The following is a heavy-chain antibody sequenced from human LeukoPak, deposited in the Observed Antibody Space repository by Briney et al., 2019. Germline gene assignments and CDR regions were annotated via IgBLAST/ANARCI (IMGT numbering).Heavy chain of an antibody. J-gene: IGHJ4*02. CDR3: ASGPGIAAAATRIELVF. CDR2: IYHSGTT. D-gene: IGHD6-13*01. CDR1: GVSISSVNW. V-gene: IGHV4-4*02. Sequence: SGTLSLTCVVSGVSISSVNWWSWVRQPAGKGLEWIGEIYHSGTTHYNPSLNSRVTISLDKSESHFSLKLSSVTAADTAVYYCASGPGIAAAATRIELVFWGQGTLVTVSS.